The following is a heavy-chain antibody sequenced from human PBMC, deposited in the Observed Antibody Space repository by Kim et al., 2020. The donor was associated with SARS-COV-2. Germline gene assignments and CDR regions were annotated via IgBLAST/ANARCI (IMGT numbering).Heavy chain of an antibody. Sequence: GGSLRLSCAASGFTFNTYAMAWVRQAPGKGLQWVATVSADGGSTYYADSVKGRFTISRDNSKKTLFLQTKSLRADDTAQYFCAKHSGDFWSAFYFDDWGQGTLVTVSS. CDR1: GFTFNTYA. J-gene: IGHJ4*02. D-gene: IGHD3-3*01. V-gene: IGHV3-23*01. CDR2: VSADGGST. CDR3: AKHSGDFWSAFYFDD.